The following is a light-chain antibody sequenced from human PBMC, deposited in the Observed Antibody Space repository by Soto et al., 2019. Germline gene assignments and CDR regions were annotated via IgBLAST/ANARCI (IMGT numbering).Light chain of an antibody. Sequence: QSVLTQSPSASASLGASVKLTCTLSSGRSSYAIAWHQQQPEKGPRYLMKLNSDGSHSKGDGIPDRFSGSSSGAERYLTISSLQSEDEADYYCQTWGTGIHVFGTGTKVTVL. CDR2: LNSDGSH. V-gene: IGLV4-69*01. J-gene: IGLJ1*01. CDR1: SGRSSYA. CDR3: QTWGTGIHV.